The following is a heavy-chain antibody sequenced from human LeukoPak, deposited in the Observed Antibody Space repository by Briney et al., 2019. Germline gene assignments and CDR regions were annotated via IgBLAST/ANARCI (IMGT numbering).Heavy chain of an antibody. D-gene: IGHD6-19*01. CDR2: ISGSGGST. CDR1: GFTFSTYA. V-gene: IGHV3-23*01. CDR3: AKRHGYSSGWFYFDC. J-gene: IGHJ4*02. Sequence: PGGSLRLSCAASGFTFSTYAMSWVRQAPGKGLEWVSAISGSGGSTYYADSAKGRFTVSRDNSKNTLYLQMNSLRAEDTAVYYCAKRHGYSSGWFYFDCWGQGTLVTVSS.